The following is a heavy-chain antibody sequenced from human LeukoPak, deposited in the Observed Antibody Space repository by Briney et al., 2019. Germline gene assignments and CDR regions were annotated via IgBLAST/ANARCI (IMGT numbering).Heavy chain of an antibody. J-gene: IGHJ4*02. CDR1: GYTFTGYY. CDR3: ARSPRWGSYGYNGYYFDY. Sequence: GASVKVSCKASGYTFTGYYMHWVRQAPGQGLEWMGWINPNSGGTNYAQKFQGRVTMTRDTSISTAYMELSRLRSDDTAVYYCARSPRWGSYGYNGYYFDYWGQGTLVTVSS. CDR2: INPNSGGT. D-gene: IGHD5-18*01. V-gene: IGHV1-2*02.